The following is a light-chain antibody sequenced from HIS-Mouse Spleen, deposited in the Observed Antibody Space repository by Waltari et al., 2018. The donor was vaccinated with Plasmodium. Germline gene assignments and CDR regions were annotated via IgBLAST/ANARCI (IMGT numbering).Light chain of an antibody. CDR2: DVS. V-gene: IGLV2-11*01. Sequence: QSALTQPRSVSGSPGQSVTISRTGTSSDVGGYNYVSWYQQHPGKAPKLMIYDVSKRPSGYPDRFSGSKAGKTASLTISGLQAEDEADYYCCSYAGSYTLVFGGGTKLTVL. CDR1: SSDVGGYNY. CDR3: CSYAGSYTLV. J-gene: IGLJ2*01.